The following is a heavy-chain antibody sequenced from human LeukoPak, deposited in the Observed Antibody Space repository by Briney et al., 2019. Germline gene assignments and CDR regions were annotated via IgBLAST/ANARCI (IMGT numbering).Heavy chain of an antibody. Sequence: NPSETLSLTCTVSGDSMHSYYWSWIRQSPEKVLEWIGRAYSGVNAYYNPSLQSRVTISVDKSNNQFSLDLASVTAADTALYYCAREKSGTLTRAYYYIDVWGKGITVTVSS. J-gene: IGHJ6*03. V-gene: IGHV4-4*07. CDR2: AYSGVNA. CDR3: AREKSGTLTRAYYYIDV. D-gene: IGHD1-26*01. CDR1: GDSMHSYY.